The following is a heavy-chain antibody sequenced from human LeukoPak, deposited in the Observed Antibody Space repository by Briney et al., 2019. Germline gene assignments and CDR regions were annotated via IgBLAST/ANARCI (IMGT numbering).Heavy chain of an antibody. Sequence: SETLSLTCTVSGGSISSYYWSWIRQPPGKGLAWIGYIYYSGSTHYNPSLKSRVTISVDTSKNQFSLKLSSVTAADTAVYYCAGISSWYYFYDYWGQGTLVTVSS. D-gene: IGHD6-13*01. CDR1: GGSISSYY. J-gene: IGHJ4*02. V-gene: IGHV4-59*08. CDR3: AGISSWYYFYDY. CDR2: IYYSGST.